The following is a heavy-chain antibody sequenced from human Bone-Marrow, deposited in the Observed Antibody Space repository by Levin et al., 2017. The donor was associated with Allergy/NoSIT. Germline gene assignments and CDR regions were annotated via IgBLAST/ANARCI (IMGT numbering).Heavy chain of an antibody. V-gene: IGHV4-59*01. CDR3: ARDVRVGGYGDYPYFDY. CDR2: IYYNGNT. Sequence: SETLSLTCTVSGGSISTYFWNWIRQPPGKGLEWIGYIYYNGNTNYNPSLKSRVTISVDTSKNHFSLKLTSVTAADTAVYYCARDVRVGGYGDYPYFDYWGQGALVTVSS. J-gene: IGHJ4*02. CDR1: GGSISTYF. D-gene: IGHD4-17*01.